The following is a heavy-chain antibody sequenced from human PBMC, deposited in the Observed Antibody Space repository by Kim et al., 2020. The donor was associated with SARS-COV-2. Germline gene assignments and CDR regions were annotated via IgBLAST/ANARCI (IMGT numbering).Heavy chain of an antibody. V-gene: IGHV3-7*03. Sequence: GSLRLSCAASGFTFSSYWMSWVRQAPGKGLEWVANIKQDGSEKYYVDSVKGRFTISRDNAKNSLYLQMNSLRAEDTAVYYCARDGYSSSEAYYYYYGMDVWGQGTTVTVSS. CDR3: ARDGYSSSEAYYYYYGMDV. J-gene: IGHJ6*02. D-gene: IGHD6-13*01. CDR2: IKQDGSEK. CDR1: GFTFSSYW.